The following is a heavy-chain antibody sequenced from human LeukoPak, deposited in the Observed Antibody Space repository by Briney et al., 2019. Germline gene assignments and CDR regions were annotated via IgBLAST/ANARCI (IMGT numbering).Heavy chain of an antibody. CDR3: ATDYYCSSSSCYVS. CDR2: IKSKTDGGTT. J-gene: IGHJ5*02. CDR1: GFTFTNAR. D-gene: IGHD2-2*01. V-gene: IGHV3-15*01. Sequence: GGSLRLSCAAYGFTFTNARMSWVRQAPGKGLEWVGPIKSKTDGGTTDYAAAVKGRFTISRDDSKNTLYVQMNSLKTEDTAVDYCATDYYCSSSSCYVSWGQGTLVTVS.